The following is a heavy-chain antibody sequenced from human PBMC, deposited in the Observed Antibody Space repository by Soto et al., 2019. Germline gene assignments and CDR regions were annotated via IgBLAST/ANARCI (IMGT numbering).Heavy chain of an antibody. CDR2: ISSSSRTI. J-gene: IGHJ4*02. Sequence: EVQLVASGGGLVQPGGSLRLSCAASGFTFSSYSMNWVRQAPGKGREGASYISSSSRTIYYAVYVKGRFTIYGDNAKTSLYLRMNSLGDEDTAVYSCARDDRYVDYVLNYWGQGTLVTVSS. CDR1: GFTFSSYS. V-gene: IGHV3-48*02. D-gene: IGHD4-17*01. CDR3: ARDDRYVDYVLNY.